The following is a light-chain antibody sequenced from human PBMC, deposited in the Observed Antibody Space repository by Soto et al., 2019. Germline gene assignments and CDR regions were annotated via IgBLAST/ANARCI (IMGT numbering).Light chain of an antibody. CDR1: SSDVGGYNY. V-gene: IGLV2-14*01. CDR3: SSYTSSSTLYV. CDR2: DVS. Sequence: QSALTQPASVSGSPGKSITISCTGTSSDVGGYNYVSWYQQHPGKAPKLMIYDVSNRPSGVSNRFSGSKSGNTASLTISGLQAEAEADYYCSSYTSSSTLYVFGTGTKLTVL. J-gene: IGLJ1*01.